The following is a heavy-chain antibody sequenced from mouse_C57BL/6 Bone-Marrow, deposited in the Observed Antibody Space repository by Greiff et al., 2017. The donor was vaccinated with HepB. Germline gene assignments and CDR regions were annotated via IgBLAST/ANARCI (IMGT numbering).Heavy chain of an antibody. CDR2: INTNYGTT. D-gene: IGHD3-2*02. J-gene: IGHJ3*01. CDR3: ARKPDEGLDSAGYWFAY. V-gene: IGHV1-39*01. CDR1: GYSFTDYN. Sequence: VQLQQSGPELVKPGASVKISCKASGYSFTDYNMNWVKQSNGKSLEWIGVINTNYGTTSYNQKFKGKATFTVDPSYSADYMQLNSLTSEDSAVYYSARKPDEGLDSAGYWFAYWGQGTLITVSA.